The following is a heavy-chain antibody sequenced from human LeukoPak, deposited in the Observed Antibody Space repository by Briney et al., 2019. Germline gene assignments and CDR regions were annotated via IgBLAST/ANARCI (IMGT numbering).Heavy chain of an antibody. V-gene: IGHV3-23*01. D-gene: IGHD3-10*01. CDR1: GFTFSSYA. J-gene: IGHJ4*02. Sequence: PGGSLRLSCTASGFTFSSYAMSWVRQAPGKGLEWVSTISGSGGSTYYADSVKGRFTNSRDNSKNTLYLQMNSLRAEDTAVYYCAKDHGRISHYRSYDYWGQGTLVTVSS. CDR2: ISGSGGST. CDR3: AKDHGRISHYRSYDY.